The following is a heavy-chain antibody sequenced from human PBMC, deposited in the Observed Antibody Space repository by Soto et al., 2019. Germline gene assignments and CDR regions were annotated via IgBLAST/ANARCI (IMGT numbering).Heavy chain of an antibody. CDR1: GGSISSYY. Sequence: SETLSLTCTVSGGSISSYYWSWIRQPPGKGLEWIGYIYYSGTTNYNPTLKSRVTISVDTSKNQFSLKLSSVTAADTAVYYCAREQDPLICLIYPHEWGHGTLVTVSA. V-gene: IGHV4-59*12. CDR2: IYYSGTT. D-gene: IGHD3-16*01. CDR3: AREQDPLICLIYPHE. J-gene: IGHJ4*01.